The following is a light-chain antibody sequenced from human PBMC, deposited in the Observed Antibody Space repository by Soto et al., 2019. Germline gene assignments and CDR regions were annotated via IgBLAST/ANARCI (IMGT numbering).Light chain of an antibody. V-gene: IGKV3-11*01. Sequence: EIVLTQSPGTLSLSPGERATLSCRASQSVTSSLVWYQQKAGQAPRLLIYDASNRATGIPARFSGSGSGTDFPLTISSLEPEDSAVYYCQHRSTWPRNFGGGNKVEIK. CDR2: DAS. CDR1: QSVTSS. CDR3: QHRSTWPRN. J-gene: IGKJ4*01.